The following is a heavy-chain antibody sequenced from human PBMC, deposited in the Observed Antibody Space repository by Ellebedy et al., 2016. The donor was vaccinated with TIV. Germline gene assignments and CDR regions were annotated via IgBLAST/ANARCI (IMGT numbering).Heavy chain of an antibody. V-gene: IGHV4-38-2*02. CDR3: ATQRPSLAFDR. CDR1: GCPISSDDF. Sequence: GSLRLXXNVSGCPISSDDFKPWIRRPPGEGRVCLASLFSSESTYYNPSLKSRLTISVDTSKDQFFLKMNSMTAADTAVYYCATQRPSLAFDRWGQGSLVTVS. D-gene: IGHD5-18*01. J-gene: IGHJ4*02. CDR2: LFSSEST.